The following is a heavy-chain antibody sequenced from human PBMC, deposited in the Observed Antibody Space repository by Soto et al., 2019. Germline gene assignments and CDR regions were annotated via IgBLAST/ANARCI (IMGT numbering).Heavy chain of an antibody. J-gene: IGHJ3*01. D-gene: IGHD3-22*01. CDR2: ISAHTGSS. Sequence: QVQLVQSGAEVKKPGASVKVSCKASGYTFTSSGMSWVRQAPGQGLEWMGWISAHTGSSEYAQRFQGRVTMNTDRSTGTAYMELRSLRSDDTAVYYCARAFFYQGSDSRGYSFDAFDFWGPGTLVTVSS. V-gene: IGHV1-18*01. CDR1: GYTFTSSG. CDR3: ARAFFYQGSDSRGYSFDAFDF.